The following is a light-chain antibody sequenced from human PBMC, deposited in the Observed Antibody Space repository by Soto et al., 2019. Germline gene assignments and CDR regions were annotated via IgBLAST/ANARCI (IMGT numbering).Light chain of an antibody. J-gene: IGKJ1*01. Sequence: DIQMTQSPSSLSASVGDRVTITCRASLSTSTYLNWYQQRPGQAPKLLIYVASTLHGGVPSRFSGSGSGTDFTLTISGLQAEDFATYYCQQTYSTPGTFGQGTKVDIK. CDR2: VAS. V-gene: IGKV1-39*01. CDR1: LSTSTY. CDR3: QQTYSTPGT.